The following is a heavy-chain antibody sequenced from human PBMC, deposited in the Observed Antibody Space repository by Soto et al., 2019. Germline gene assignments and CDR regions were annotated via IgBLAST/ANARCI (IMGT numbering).Heavy chain of an antibody. J-gene: IGHJ5*01. D-gene: IGHD3-10*01. Sequence: ASVKVSCKASGYTFTSYDINWVRQATGQGLEWMGWMNPNSGNTGYAQKFQGRVTMTRNTSISTAYMELSSLRSEDTAVYYCARGLWFGELLRLWWFDYWGQGTLVTV. CDR2: MNPNSGNT. CDR3: ARGLWFGELLRLWWFDY. V-gene: IGHV1-8*01. CDR1: GYTFTSYD.